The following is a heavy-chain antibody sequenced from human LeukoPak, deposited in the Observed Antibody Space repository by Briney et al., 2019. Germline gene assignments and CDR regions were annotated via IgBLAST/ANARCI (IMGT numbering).Heavy chain of an antibody. V-gene: IGHV3-30-3*01. D-gene: IGHD6-19*01. J-gene: IGHJ5*02. CDR2: ISYNGSNK. CDR3: ARANEVAGRCVGWFDP. Sequence: GGSLRLSCAASGFTFSSYAMHWVRQAPGKGLKGVAVISYNGSNKYYADSVKGRFTISRDNSKNTLYLQMNSLRAEDTAVYYCARANEVAGRCVGWFDPWGQGTLVTVSS. CDR1: GFTFSSYA.